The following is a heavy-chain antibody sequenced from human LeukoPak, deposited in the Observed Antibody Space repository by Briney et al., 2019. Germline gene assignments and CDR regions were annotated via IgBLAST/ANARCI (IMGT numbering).Heavy chain of an antibody. J-gene: IGHJ4*02. CDR3: ARWVVVVPAAFYY. V-gene: IGHV1-69*04. D-gene: IGHD2-2*01. Sequence: ASVKVSCKASGGTFSSYAISWVRQAPGQGLEWMGRIISILGIANYAQKFQGSVTITADKSTSTAYMELRSLRSEDTAVYYCARWVVVVPAAFYYGGQGTLDTVST. CDR2: IISILGIA. CDR1: GGTFSSYA.